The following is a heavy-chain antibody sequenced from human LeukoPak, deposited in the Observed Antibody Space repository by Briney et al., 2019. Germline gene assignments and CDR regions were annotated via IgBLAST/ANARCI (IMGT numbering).Heavy chain of an antibody. CDR2: IHTSGST. CDR3: ARAPLLPPDYFFDY. V-gene: IGHV4-4*07. CDR1: GYSISSGYD. D-gene: IGHD1-14*01. J-gene: IGHJ4*02. Sequence: SETLSLTCTVSGYSISSGYDWGWIRQPAGKGLEWIGRIHTSGSTNYSPSLKSRVTMSVDTSKNQFSLKLSSVTAADTAVYYCARAPLLPPDYFFDYWGQGTLVTVSS.